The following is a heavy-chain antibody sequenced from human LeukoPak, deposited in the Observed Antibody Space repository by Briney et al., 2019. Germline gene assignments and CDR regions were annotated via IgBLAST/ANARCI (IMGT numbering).Heavy chain of an antibody. D-gene: IGHD2-2*01. CDR2: ISSSSSTI. CDR3: ARVNPTSVVPAARAFDI. J-gene: IGHJ3*02. CDR1: GFTFSSYS. V-gene: IGHV3-48*01. Sequence: GGSLRLSCAASGFTFSSYSMNWVRQAPGKGLEWVSYISSSSSTIYYADSVKGRFTISRDNAKNSLYLQMNSLSAEDTAVYYCARVNPTSVVPAARAFDIWGQGTMVTVSS.